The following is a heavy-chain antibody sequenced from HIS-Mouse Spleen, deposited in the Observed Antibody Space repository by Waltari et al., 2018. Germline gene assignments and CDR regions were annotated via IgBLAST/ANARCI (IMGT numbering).Heavy chain of an antibody. V-gene: IGHV4-34*01. Sequence: QVQLQQWGAGLLKPSETLSLTCAVYGGSFSGYYWSWIRQPPGKGWEWSGEINHSGSTNYSPSLKSRVTISVDTSKNQFSLKLSSVPAADTAVYYCARMGPASGSYGDYWGQGTLVTVSS. CDR3: ARMGPASGSYGDY. CDR2: INHSGST. CDR1: GGSFSGYY. J-gene: IGHJ4*02. D-gene: IGHD1-26*01.